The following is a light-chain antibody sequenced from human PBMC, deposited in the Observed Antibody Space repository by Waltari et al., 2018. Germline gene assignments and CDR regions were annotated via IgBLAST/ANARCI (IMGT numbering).Light chain of an antibody. V-gene: IGKV2-30*02. CDR1: QSLVHSDGKTY. J-gene: IGKJ1*01. Sequence: DVVMTQSPLSLPVTLGQPATISCRSSQSLVHSDGKTYLNWFQQRPGQSPRRLIYKVFNRDSGVPERFGGSGSGTDFTLTISRVEAEDVGTYYCMQATQWPLTFGQGTKVEIK. CDR3: MQATQWPLT. CDR2: KVF.